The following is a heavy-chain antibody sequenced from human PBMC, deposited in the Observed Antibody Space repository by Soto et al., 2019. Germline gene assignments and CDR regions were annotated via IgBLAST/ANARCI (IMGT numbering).Heavy chain of an antibody. D-gene: IGHD3-3*01. V-gene: IGHV3-21*01. J-gene: IGHJ5*02. CDR1: GFTFSSYG. Sequence: PGGSLRLSCAASGFTFSSYGMHWVRQAPGKGLEWVAAISCSSSYIYYADSVKGRFTVSRDNAKNSLYLQMNSLRAEDTAVYYCARDREGSGDYDFWSGLTGYNWFDPWGQGTLVTVSS. CDR3: ARDREGSGDYDFWSGLTGYNWFDP. CDR2: ISCSSSYI.